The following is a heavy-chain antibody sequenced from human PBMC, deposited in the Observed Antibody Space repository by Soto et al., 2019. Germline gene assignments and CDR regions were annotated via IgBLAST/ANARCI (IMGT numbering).Heavy chain of an antibody. CDR3: ASGTNGAFFVY. V-gene: IGHV3-11*01. D-gene: IGHD2-8*01. CDR1: GFTFSDYY. J-gene: IGHJ4*02. Sequence: QVQLVESGGGLVKPGGSLRLSCAASGFTFSDYYMSWLRQAPGKGLEWVSYISSRSSTIFYADSVKGRFTISRDNVKNSLYLQINSLRAEDTAVYYCASGTNGAFFVYWGQGILVTVSS. CDR2: ISSRSSTI.